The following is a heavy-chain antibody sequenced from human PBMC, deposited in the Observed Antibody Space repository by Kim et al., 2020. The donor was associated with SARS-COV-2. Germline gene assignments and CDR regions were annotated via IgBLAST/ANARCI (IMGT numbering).Heavy chain of an antibody. CDR3: AKDMFDWPYYYYYYGMDV. Sequence: GGSLRLSCAASGFTFDDYAMHWVRQAPGKGLEWVSLISGDGGSTYYADSVKGRFTISRDNSKNSLYLQMNSLRTEDTALYYCAKDMFDWPYYYYYYGMDVGGQGTTVTVSS. D-gene: IGHD3-9*01. V-gene: IGHV3-43*02. CDR2: ISGDGGST. J-gene: IGHJ6*02. CDR1: GFTFDDYA.